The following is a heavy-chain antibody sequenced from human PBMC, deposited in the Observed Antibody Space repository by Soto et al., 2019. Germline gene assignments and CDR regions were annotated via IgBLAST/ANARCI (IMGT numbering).Heavy chain of an antibody. CDR2: INPNSGDT. Sequence: ASVKVSCKASGYTFTGYYMHWVRQAPGQGLEWMGWINPNSGDTNYAQKFQGRVTMTRDTSISTAYMELSRLRSDDTAVYYCARESAAVAGTDAFDIWGQGTMVTVSS. CDR3: ARESAAVAGTDAFDI. V-gene: IGHV1-2*02. J-gene: IGHJ3*02. CDR1: GYTFTGYY. D-gene: IGHD6-19*01.